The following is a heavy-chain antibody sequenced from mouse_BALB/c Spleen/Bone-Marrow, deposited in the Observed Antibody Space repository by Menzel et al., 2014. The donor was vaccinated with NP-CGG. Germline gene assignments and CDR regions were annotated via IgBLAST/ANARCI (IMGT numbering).Heavy chain of an antibody. V-gene: IGHV1-54*01. CDR3: AREWGRGAMDY. CDR2: INPGSGGA. D-gene: IGHD1-3*01. Sequence: VQLQQSGAELVRPGTSVQVSCKASGYAFTNYWIEWIKQRPGQGLEWIGVINPGSGGANYNGKFKGKATLTADKSSSPPYFQCRSRTSDASAVYFCAREWGRGAMDYWGQGTSDPVSS. CDR1: GYAFTNYW. J-gene: IGHJ4*01.